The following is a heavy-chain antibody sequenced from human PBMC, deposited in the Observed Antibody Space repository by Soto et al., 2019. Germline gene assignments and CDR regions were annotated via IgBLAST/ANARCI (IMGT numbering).Heavy chain of an antibody. Sequence: SETLSLTCTVTGDSINNRSYYWGCIRQPPGKGLEWIGSIYYSGSTYNNPSLKSRVSMSVDTSKNQFSLKLRSVTAADTALYYCARQRTSVVTQAYFDSWGQGSLVTVSS. CDR2: IYYSGST. D-gene: IGHD2-21*02. J-gene: IGHJ4*02. CDR3: ARQRTSVVTQAYFDS. CDR1: GDSINNRSYY. V-gene: IGHV4-39*01.